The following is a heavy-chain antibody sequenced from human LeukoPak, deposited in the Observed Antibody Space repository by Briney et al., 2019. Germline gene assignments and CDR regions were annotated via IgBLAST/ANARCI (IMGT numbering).Heavy chain of an antibody. CDR2: ISTYNGNT. D-gene: IGHD2-2*02. V-gene: IGHV1-18*01. Sequence: ASVKVSCKASGYTFTSYGISWVRQAPGQGLEWMGWISTYNGNTNYAQKVRGRVTMATDTSTSTAYMELRSLRSDDTAVYYCARDLSLMAAIPDYFDYWGQGTLVTISS. CDR3: ARDLSLMAAIPDYFDY. J-gene: IGHJ4*02. CDR1: GYTFTSYG.